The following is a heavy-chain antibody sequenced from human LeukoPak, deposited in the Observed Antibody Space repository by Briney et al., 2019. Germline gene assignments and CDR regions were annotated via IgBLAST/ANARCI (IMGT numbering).Heavy chain of an antibody. CDR1: GFTFSSYS. CDR2: ISSSSSYI. J-gene: IGHJ6*02. D-gene: IGHD2-2*01. V-gene: IGHV3-21*01. Sequence: TGGSLRLSCAASGFTFSSYSMNWVRQAPGKGLEWVSSISSSSSYIYYADSVKGRFTISRDNAKNSLYLQMNSLRAEDTAAYYCARDCSSTGCPAFTLYYYYGMDVWGQGTTVTVSS. CDR3: ARDCSSTGCPAFTLYYYYGMDV.